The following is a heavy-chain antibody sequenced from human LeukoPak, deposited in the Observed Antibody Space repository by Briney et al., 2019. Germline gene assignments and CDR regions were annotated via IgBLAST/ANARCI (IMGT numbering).Heavy chain of an antibody. CDR2: IYTGGNT. CDR1: GFPVSSNY. J-gene: IGHJ4*02. CDR3: ARERPPYYFDY. V-gene: IGHV3-53*01. Sequence: QPGESLRLSCTASGFPVSSNYMTWVRQAPGKGLEWVSVIYTGGNTDHADSVQGRFTLSRDNSKNTLYLHMNSLRVEDTAVYYCARERPPYYFDYWGQGTLVTVSS.